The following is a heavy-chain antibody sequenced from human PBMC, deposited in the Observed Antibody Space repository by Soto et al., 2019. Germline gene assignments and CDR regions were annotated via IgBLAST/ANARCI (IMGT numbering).Heavy chain of an antibody. J-gene: IGHJ4*02. CDR1: GYTFTSYG. CDR2: ISAYNGNT. V-gene: IGHV1-18*01. D-gene: IGHD2-2*01. CDR3: ARVGAVPAAMYYFDY. Sequence: GASVKVSCKASGYTFTSYGISWVRQAPGQGLEWMGWISAYNGNTNYAQKLQGRVTMTTDTSTSTAYMELRSLRSDDTAVYYCARVGAVPAAMYYFDYWGQGNLVTVYS.